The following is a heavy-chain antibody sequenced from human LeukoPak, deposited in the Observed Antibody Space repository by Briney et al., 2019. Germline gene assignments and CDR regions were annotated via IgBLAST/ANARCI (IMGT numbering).Heavy chain of an antibody. CDR2: ISSSSSTI. D-gene: IGHD2-2*01. V-gene: IGHV3-48*01. J-gene: IGHJ3*02. Sequence: GGSLRLSRAASGFTFSSYSMNWVRQAPGKGLEWVSYISSSSSTIYYADSVKGRFTISRDNAKNSLYLQMNSLRAEDTAVYYCARVGSTSWYDAFDIWGQGTMVTVSS. CDR1: GFTFSSYS. CDR3: ARVGSTSWYDAFDI.